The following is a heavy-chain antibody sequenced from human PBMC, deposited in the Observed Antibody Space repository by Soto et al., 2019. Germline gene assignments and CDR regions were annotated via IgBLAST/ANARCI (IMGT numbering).Heavy chain of an antibody. V-gene: IGHV3-23*05. D-gene: IGHD2-8*01. CDR1: GFIFNWHG. CDR2: IDSTGTNK. Sequence: GPLRLSCAASGFIFNWHGVSWVRQAPGKGLEWVSTIDSTGTNKHYADSVKGRFTISRDSSRNTLDLQMNSLRAEDTALYYCVSWVSAHFDSSGQGALVTVSS. CDR3: VSWVSAHFDS. J-gene: IGHJ4*02.